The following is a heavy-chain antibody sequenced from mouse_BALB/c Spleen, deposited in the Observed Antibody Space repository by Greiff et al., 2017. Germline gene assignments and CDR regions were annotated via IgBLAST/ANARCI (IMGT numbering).Heavy chain of an antibody. CDR1: GFTFSSYT. D-gene: IGHD2-2*01. CDR3: TRDEEYRGYDWFAY. CDR2: ISSGGSYT. J-gene: IGHJ3*01. V-gene: IGHV5-6-4*01. Sequence: EVKVEESGGGLVKPGGSLKLSCAASGFTFSSYTMSWVRQTPEKRLEWVATISSGGSYTYYPDSVKGRFTISRDNAKNTLYLQMSSLKSEDTAMYYCTRDEEYRGYDWFAYWGQGTLVTVSA.